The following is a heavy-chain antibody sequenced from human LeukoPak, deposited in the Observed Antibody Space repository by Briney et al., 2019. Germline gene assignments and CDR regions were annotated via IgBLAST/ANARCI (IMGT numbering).Heavy chain of an antibody. J-gene: IGHJ4*02. D-gene: IGHD3-10*01. V-gene: IGHV3-53*01. CDR1: GFTVSSNY. CDR2: IYSAGGI. CDR3: ASGGLGTRKYYSDPFHY. Sequence: GGSLRLTCAASGFTVSSNYIGWVRQAPGKGLEWVSIIYSAGGIYYADSVRGRFTISRDNSKNTVGLQMNSLTVEDTAVYYCASGGLGTRKYYSDPFHYWGQGTLVTVSS.